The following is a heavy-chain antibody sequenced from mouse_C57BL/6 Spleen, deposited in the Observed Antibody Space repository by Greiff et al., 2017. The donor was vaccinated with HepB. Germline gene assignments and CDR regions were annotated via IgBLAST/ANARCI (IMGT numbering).Heavy chain of an antibody. V-gene: IGHV1-52*01. D-gene: IGHD2-5*01. CDR2: IDPSDSET. CDR1: GYTFTSYW. Sequence: QVQLQQPGAELVRPGSSVKLSCKASGYTFTSYWMHWVKQRPIQGLEWIGNIDPSDSETHYNQKFKDKATLTVDKSSSTAYMQLSSLTSEDSAVYYCAREGDSNDYYYAMDYWGQGTSVTVSS. J-gene: IGHJ4*01. CDR3: AREGDSNDYYYAMDY.